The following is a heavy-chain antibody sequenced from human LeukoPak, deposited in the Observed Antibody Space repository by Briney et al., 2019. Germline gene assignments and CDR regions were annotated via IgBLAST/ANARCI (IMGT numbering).Heavy chain of an antibody. V-gene: IGHV3-33*01. CDR2: IWYVGSNK. CDR3: ARDGHGGNPSARAFDP. Sequence: GGSLRLPCAASGFIFTSYDMSWVRQVPGQGLEWVAVIWYVGSNKYYADSVKGLFTLSRDNSKTTLFLQMNIPRAENTAIYYCARDGHGGNPSARAFDPWGQGTLVTAS. J-gene: IGHJ5*02. D-gene: IGHD4-23*01. CDR1: GFIFTSYD.